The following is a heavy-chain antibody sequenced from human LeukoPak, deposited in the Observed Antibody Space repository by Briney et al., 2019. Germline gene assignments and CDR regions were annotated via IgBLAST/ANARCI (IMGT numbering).Heavy chain of an antibody. D-gene: IGHD3-22*01. J-gene: IGHJ6*03. CDR2: IYHSGST. Sequence: SETLSLTCTVSGYSISSGYYWGWIRQPPGKGLEWIGSIYHSGSTYYNPSLKSRVTISVDTSKNQFSLKLSSVTAADTAVYYCARGRSSGYGGGRVTGLTEKYYYYYMDVWGKGTTVTVSS. CDR3: ARGRSSGYGGGRVTGLTEKYYYYYMDV. V-gene: IGHV4-38-2*02. CDR1: GYSISSGYY.